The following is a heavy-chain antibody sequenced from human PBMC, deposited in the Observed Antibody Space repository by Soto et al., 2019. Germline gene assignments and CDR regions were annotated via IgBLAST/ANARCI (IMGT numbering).Heavy chain of an antibody. CDR1: GFTFSSYG. D-gene: IGHD6-13*01. V-gene: IGHV3-33*01. J-gene: IGHJ6*02. CDR3: ARGPYSSSWYCTYYGMDV. Sequence: QVQLVESGGGVVQPGRSLRLSCAASGFTFSSYGMHWVRQAPGKGLEWVAVIWYDGSNKYYADSVKGRFTISRDNSKNTLYLQMNSLRAEDTAVYYCARGPYSSSWYCTYYGMDVWGQGTTVTVSS. CDR2: IWYDGSNK.